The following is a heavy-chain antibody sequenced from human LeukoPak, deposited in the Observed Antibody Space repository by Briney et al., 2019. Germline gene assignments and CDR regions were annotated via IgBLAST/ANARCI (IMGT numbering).Heavy chain of an antibody. CDR2: IIPIFGTA. CDR3: ARGKGYSYVYGTDY. D-gene: IGHD5-18*01. J-gene: IGHJ4*02. Sequence: ASVKVSCKTSGYTFTSDGISWVRQAPGQGLEWMGGIIPIFGTANYAQKFQGRVTITADESTSTAYMELSSLRSEDTAIYYCARGKGYSYVYGTDYWGQGTLVTVSS. V-gene: IGHV1-69*13. CDR1: GYTFTSDG.